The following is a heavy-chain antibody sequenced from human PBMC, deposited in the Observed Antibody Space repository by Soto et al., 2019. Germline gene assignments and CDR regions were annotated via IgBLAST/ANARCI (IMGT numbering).Heavy chain of an antibody. CDR2: ISSSSSYI. CDR1: GFTFSSYS. V-gene: IGHV3-21*01. J-gene: IGHJ4*02. Sequence: EVQLVESGGGLVKPGGSLRLSCAASGFTFSSYSMNWVRQAPGKGLEWVSSISSSSSYIYYADSVKGRFTISRDNAKNPLYLQMSSLRAEDTVVYYCASADGGWYGGSGRDYWGQGTLVTVSS. D-gene: IGHD6-19*01. CDR3: ASADGGWYGGSGRDY.